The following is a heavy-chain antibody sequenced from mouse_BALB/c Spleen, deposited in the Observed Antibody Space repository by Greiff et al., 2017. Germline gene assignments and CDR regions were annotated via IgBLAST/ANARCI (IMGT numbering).Heavy chain of an antibody. Sequence: DVQLVESGGGLVQPGGSRKLSCAASGFTFSSFGMHWVRQAPEKGLEWVAYISSGSSTIYYADTVKGRFTISRDNPKNTLFLQMTSLRSEDTAMYYCARGDYYGSSYPFDYWGQGTTLTVSS. CDR2: ISSGSSTI. V-gene: IGHV5-17*02. CDR1: GFTFSSFG. J-gene: IGHJ2*01. D-gene: IGHD1-1*01. CDR3: ARGDYYGSSYPFDY.